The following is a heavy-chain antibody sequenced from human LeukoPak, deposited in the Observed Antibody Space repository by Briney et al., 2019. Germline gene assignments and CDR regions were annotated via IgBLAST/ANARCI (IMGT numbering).Heavy chain of an antibody. D-gene: IGHD6-19*01. CDR2: INWNGGST. CDR1: GFTFDDYG. J-gene: IGHJ6*03. Sequence: WGSLRLSCAASGFTFDDYGMSWVRQAPGKGLEWVSGINWNGGSTGYADSVKGRFTISRDNAKNSLYLQMNSLRAEDTALYYCARISGWYFYYYMDVWGKGTTVTVSS. V-gene: IGHV3-20*04. CDR3: ARISGWYFYYYMDV.